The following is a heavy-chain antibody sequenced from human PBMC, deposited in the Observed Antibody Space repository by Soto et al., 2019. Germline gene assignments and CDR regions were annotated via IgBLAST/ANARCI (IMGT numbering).Heavy chain of an antibody. Sequence: QVQLVESGGGVVQPGRSLRLSCAASGFTFSSYGMHWVRQAPGKGLEWVAVISYEGSYKYYADSVKGRFTISRDNSKNTLYLQTNSLRAEDTAVYYCAKAGRYCGGDCYSVNYWGQGTLVTVSS. D-gene: IGHD2-21*02. CDR2: ISYEGSYK. J-gene: IGHJ4*02. V-gene: IGHV3-30*18. CDR1: GFTFSSYG. CDR3: AKAGRYCGGDCYSVNY.